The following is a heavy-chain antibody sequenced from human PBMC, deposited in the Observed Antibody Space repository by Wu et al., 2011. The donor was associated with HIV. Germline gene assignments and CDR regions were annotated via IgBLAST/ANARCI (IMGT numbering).Heavy chain of an antibody. CDR2: FTPVFGTS. CDR1: GGAFSSFV. D-gene: IGHD2-2*01. V-gene: IGHV1-69*14. CDR3: ARDRLGSSAIGAFDI. J-gene: IGHJ3*02. Sequence: QVQLVQSGAEVKKPGSSVRVSCKASGGAFSSFVINWVRLALGQGLEWMGVFTPVFGTSTYAQKFQGRVTFTADKSTSTVYMDLSLKGDDTAVYFCARDRLGSSAIGAFDIWGQGTLVTVSA.